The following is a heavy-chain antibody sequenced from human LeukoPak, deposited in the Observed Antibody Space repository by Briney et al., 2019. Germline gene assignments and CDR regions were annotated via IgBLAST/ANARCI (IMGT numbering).Heavy chain of an antibody. V-gene: IGHV4-59*01. D-gene: IGHD6-13*01. CDR1: GGSISSYY. CDR3: ARLAAAQYGY. Sequence: SETLSLTCTVSGGSISSYYWSWIRQPPGKGLEWIGYIYYSGSTNYNPSLKSRVTISVDTSKNQVSLKLSSVTAADTAVYYCARLAAAQYGYWGQGTLVTVSS. J-gene: IGHJ4*02. CDR2: IYYSGST.